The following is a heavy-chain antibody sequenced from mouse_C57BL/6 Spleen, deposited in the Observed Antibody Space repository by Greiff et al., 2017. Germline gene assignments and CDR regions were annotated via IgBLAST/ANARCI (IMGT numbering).Heavy chain of an antibody. V-gene: IGHV1-53*01. D-gene: IGHD2-2*01. CDR3: ARLLWVVTPTPYAMDY. CDR2: INPSNGGT. CDR1: GYTFTSYW. J-gene: IGHJ4*01. Sequence: QVQLQQPGTELVKPGASVKLSCKASGYTFTSYWMHWVKQRPGQGLEWIGNINPSNGGTNYNEKFKSKATLTVDKSSSTAYMQLSSLTSEDSAVYYCARLLWVVTPTPYAMDYWGQGTSVTVSS.